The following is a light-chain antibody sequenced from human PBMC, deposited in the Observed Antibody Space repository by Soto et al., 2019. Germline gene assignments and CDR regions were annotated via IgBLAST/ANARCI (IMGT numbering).Light chain of an antibody. CDR3: QQYGTSRT. CDR1: QSVSSSY. J-gene: IGKJ1*01. CDR2: GAS. Sequence: EIVLTQSPGTLSLSPGEKATLSCRASQSVSSSYLAWYQQKPGQAPRLLIYGASSRATGIPDRFSGGGSGTYFTLTISMLEPEDFAVYYRQQYGTSRTFGQGTKVEIK. V-gene: IGKV3-20*01.